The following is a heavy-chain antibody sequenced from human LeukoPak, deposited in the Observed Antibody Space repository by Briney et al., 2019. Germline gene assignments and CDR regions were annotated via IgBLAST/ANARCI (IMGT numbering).Heavy chain of an antibody. CDR1: GYTFTGYY. CDR2: INPNSGGT. V-gene: IGHV1-2*02. J-gene: IGHJ6*02. CDR3: ARDRPLTGIVGATNYYYGMDV. D-gene: IGHD1-26*01. Sequence: ASVKVSCKASGYTFTGYYMHWVRRAPGQGLEWMGWINPNSGGTNYAQKFQGRVTMTRDTSISTAYMELSRLRSDDTAVYYCARDRPLTGIVGATNYYYGMDVWGQGTTVTISS.